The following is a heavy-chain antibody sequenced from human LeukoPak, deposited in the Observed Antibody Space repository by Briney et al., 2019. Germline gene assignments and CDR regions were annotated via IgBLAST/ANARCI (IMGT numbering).Heavy chain of an antibody. CDR1: GFSFSDYA. J-gene: IGHJ4*02. CDR2: VSNDGTNR. D-gene: IGHD3-10*01. Sequence: GTSLRLSCAASGFSFSDYAIHWVRQAPCKGLEWVAGVSNDGTNRLYADSVKGRFTISRDNAKNSLYLQMNSLRAEDTALYYCAKDRDPGGYYGSGSYYDYWGQGTLVTVSS. CDR3: AKDRDPGGYYGSGSYYDY. V-gene: IGHV3-30-3*01.